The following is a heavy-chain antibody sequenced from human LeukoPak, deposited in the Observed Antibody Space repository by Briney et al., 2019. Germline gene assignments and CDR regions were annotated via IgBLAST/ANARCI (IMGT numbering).Heavy chain of an antibody. CDR1: GPIFSDYY. D-gene: IGHD1-26*01. Sequence: GGSLRLACATSGPIFSDYYTSWIRQAPGEGREWGSYISSSGSTKYYADSVKGRFTISRDNSKHSLYLQMNGLRAEDTAVYDCARSRPEWELLHYWGQGTLVTVSS. J-gene: IGHJ4*02. CDR3: ARSRPEWELLHY. V-gene: IGHV3-11*01. CDR2: ISSSGSTK.